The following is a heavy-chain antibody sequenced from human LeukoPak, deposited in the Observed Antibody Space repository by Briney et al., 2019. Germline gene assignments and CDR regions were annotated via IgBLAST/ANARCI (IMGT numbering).Heavy chain of an antibody. D-gene: IGHD3-3*01. CDR3: AGGLRFLEWSPDY. CDR1: GYSISSGYY. V-gene: IGHV4-38-2*02. Sequence: PSETLSLTCTVSGYSISSGYYWGWIRQPPEKGLEWIGSIYHSGSTYYNPSLKSRVTISVDTSKNQFSLKLSSVTAADTAVYYCAGGLRFLEWSPDYWGQGTLVTVSS. J-gene: IGHJ4*02. CDR2: IYHSGST.